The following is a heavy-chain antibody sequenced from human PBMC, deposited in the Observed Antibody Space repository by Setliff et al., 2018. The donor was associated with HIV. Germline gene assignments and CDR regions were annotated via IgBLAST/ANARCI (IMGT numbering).Heavy chain of an antibody. CDR3: AAGRWLQLGGPAAGDY. D-gene: IGHD5-12*01. V-gene: IGHV4-34*10. CDR2: ISFSGTT. CDR1: GGPLSGYF. J-gene: IGHJ4*02. Sequence: SETLSLTCAVYGGPLSGYFWSWIRQSPGKGLEWIGEISFSGTTNYNPSLKSRVTMTTDTSTNTAYMELRSLRSDDTAVYYCAAGRWLQLGGPAAGDYWGQGTLVTVSS.